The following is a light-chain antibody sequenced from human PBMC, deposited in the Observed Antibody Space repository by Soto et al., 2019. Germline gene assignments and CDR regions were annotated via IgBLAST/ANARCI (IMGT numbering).Light chain of an antibody. CDR2: DVS. V-gene: IGKV3-11*01. CDR3: QQRSNLPLT. Sequence: EIVLTQSPVTLSLSPGERATLSCRASQSVTSFLAWYQQKPGQAPRLLIYDVSQRATGIPPRFSGSGAGTDFTLTISSLEPEDFAVYYCQQRSNLPLTFGGGTQMEIK. J-gene: IGKJ4*01. CDR1: QSVTSF.